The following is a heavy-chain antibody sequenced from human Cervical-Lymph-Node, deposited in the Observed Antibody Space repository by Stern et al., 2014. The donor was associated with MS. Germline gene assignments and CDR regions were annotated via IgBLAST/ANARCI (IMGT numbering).Heavy chain of an antibody. D-gene: IGHD6-19*01. J-gene: IGHJ4*02. CDR3: ARAGTNGWYGSSYFDY. CDR1: GVTLTNYA. CDR2: VSYDGSNK. Sequence: VQLVASGGGVVQPGRSLRLSCEASGVTLTNYALHWVRQAPGKGLEWLAFVSYDGSNKYYADSAKGRFTISRDNSKNTVYLQMDSLRPEDTALYFCARAGTNGWYGSSYFDYWGQGTLVIVSS. V-gene: IGHV3-30-3*01.